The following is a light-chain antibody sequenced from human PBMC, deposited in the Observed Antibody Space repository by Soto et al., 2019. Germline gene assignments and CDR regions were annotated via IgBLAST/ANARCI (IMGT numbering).Light chain of an antibody. J-gene: IGKJ4*01. CDR3: QQRASWLT. CDR1: QSVNRY. V-gene: IGKV3-11*01. Sequence: EVVLTQSPATLSLSPGERATLSCRASQSVNRYLAWYQQKPGQAPRLLIYDASNRATGIPARFSGSGSGTDFTLTISSLEPEDFAVYYCQQRASWLTFGGGTKVEIK. CDR2: DAS.